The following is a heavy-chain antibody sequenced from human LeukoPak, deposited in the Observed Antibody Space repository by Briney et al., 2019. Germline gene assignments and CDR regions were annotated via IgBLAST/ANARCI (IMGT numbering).Heavy chain of an antibody. Sequence: GESLKISCKGSGYSFTSYWIGWVRQMPGKGLEWMGIIYPGDSDTRYSPSFQGQVTNSADKSISTAYLQWSSLKASDTAMYYCARSHYDYVWGSYRTYYFDYWGQGTLVTVSS. D-gene: IGHD3-16*02. CDR3: ARSHYDYVWGSYRTYYFDY. CDR2: IYPGDSDT. J-gene: IGHJ4*02. CDR1: GYSFTSYW. V-gene: IGHV5-51*01.